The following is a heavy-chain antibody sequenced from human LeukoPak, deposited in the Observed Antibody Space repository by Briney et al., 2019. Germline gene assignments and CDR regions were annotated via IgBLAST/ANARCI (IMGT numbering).Heavy chain of an antibody. V-gene: IGHV3-33*01. CDR1: GFTFSSYG. J-gene: IGHJ4*02. Sequence: PGRSLRFSCAASGFTFSSYGMHWVRQAPGKGLGWVAVIWYDASNKYYADSVKGRFTISRDNSKNTLYLQMNSLRAEDTAVYYCATARGNSGSYYEDRMLYYFDYWGQGTLVTVSS. CDR2: IWYDASNK. D-gene: IGHD1-26*01. CDR3: ATARGNSGSYYEDRMLYYFDY.